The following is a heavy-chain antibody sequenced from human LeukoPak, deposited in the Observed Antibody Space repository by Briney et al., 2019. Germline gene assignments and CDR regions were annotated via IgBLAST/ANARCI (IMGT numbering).Heavy chain of an antibody. V-gene: IGHV3-9*01. CDR3: AKDMPPNYGGNSAFWYFDL. CDR1: GFTFSSYA. Sequence: PGGSLRLSCAVSGFTFSSYAMHWVRQTPGKGLEWVSGISWNSGSIGYADSVKGRFTISRDNAKNSLYLQMNSLRPGDTALYYCAKDMPPNYGGNSAFWYFDLWGRGTLVTVSS. J-gene: IGHJ2*01. CDR2: ISWNSGSI. D-gene: IGHD4-23*01.